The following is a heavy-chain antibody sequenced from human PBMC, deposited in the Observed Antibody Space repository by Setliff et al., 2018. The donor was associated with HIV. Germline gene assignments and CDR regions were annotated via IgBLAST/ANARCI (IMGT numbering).Heavy chain of an antibody. J-gene: IGHJ4*01. D-gene: IGHD3-10*02. Sequence: SETLSLTCTVSGGSISSSSHYWGWIRQSPGKGLEWIGSIYYRGSTYYNPSLKSRVTISVDTSKNQFPLKLNSVTAADTAVYYCATARSYYVFDYWGQGTLVTVSS. CDR3: ATARSYYVFDY. V-gene: IGHV4-39*01. CDR1: GGSISSSSHY. CDR2: IYYRGST.